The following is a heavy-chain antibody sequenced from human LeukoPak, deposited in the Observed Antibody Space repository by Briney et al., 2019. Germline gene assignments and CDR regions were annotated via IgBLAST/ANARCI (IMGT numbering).Heavy chain of an antibody. CDR1: GGSISSSSYY. J-gene: IGHJ4*02. CDR2: IYYSGST. Sequence: SETLSLTCTVSGGSISSSSYYWGWIRQPPGKGLEWIGSIYYSGSTYYNPSLKSRVTISVDTSKNQFSLKLSSVTAADTAVYYCARLGAGPTYYDFWSGYSSFYFDYWGQGTLVTVSS. D-gene: IGHD3-3*01. V-gene: IGHV4-39*01. CDR3: ARLGAGPTYYDFWSGYSSFYFDY.